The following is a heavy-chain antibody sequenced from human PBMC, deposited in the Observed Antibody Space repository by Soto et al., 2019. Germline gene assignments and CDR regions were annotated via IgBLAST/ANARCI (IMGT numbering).Heavy chain of an antibody. V-gene: IGHV4-4*02. CDR1: GGSISSSNW. D-gene: IGHD3-10*01. Sequence: QVQLQESGPGLVKPSGTLSLTCAVSGGSISSSNWWSWVRQPPGKGLEWIGEIYHSGSTNYNPSLNRLVTISVEKSKNQFSLKLSSVTAADTAVYYCARVTGHYYYGMDVWGQGTTVTVSS. CDR3: ARVTGHYYYGMDV. J-gene: IGHJ6*02. CDR2: IYHSGST.